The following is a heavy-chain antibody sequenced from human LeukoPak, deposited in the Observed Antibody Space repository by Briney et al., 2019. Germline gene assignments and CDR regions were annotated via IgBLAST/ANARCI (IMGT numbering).Heavy chain of an antibody. D-gene: IGHD1-14*01. CDR3: ARTNRYAGGDRHFDY. V-gene: IGHV4-59*12. CDR2: ISDSGST. Sequence: SETLSLTCTVSGGSISNYYWSWIRQPPGKGLEWIGYISDSGSTNYNSSLKSRVTISVETSKNQFSLKLISVTAADTAVYYCARTNRYAGGDRHFDYWGQGTLVTVSS. J-gene: IGHJ4*02. CDR1: GGSISNYY.